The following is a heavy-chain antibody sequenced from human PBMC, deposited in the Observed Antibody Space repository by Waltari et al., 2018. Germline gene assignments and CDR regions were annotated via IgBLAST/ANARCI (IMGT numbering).Heavy chain of an antibody. V-gene: IGHV1-69*13. J-gene: IGHJ5*02. CDR1: GGTFSSYA. CDR2: TIPILGTA. Sequence: QVQLVQSGAEVKKPGSSVKVSCKASGGTFSSYAISWVRQAPGQGLEGRGGTIPILGTANYAQKFQGRVTITADEYTSTAYMELSSLRSEVTAVYYCARVHTGSWGNWFDPWGQGTLGTVSS. D-gene: IGHD3-10*01. CDR3: ARVHTGSWGNWFDP.